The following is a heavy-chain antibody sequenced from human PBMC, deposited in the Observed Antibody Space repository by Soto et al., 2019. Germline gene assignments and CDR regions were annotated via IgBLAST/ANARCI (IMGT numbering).Heavy chain of an antibody. CDR1: GGSFSGYY. CDR2: INHSGST. J-gene: IGHJ6*02. CDR3: ARCPEKTHYYYFYGMDV. V-gene: IGHV4-34*01. Sequence: SETLSLTCAVYGGSFSGYYWSWIRQPPGKGLEWIGEINHSGSTNYNPSLKSRVTISVDTSKNQFSLKLSSVTAADTAVYYCARCPEKTHYYYFYGMDVWGQGTTVTVSS.